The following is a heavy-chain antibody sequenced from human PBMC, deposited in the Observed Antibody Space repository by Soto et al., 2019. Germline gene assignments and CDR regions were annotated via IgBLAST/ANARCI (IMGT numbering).Heavy chain of an antibody. CDR3: ARGTARLDS. CDR2: IHPKDGST. CDR1: GYSFTSYY. Sequence: ASVKVSCKASGYSFTSYYIHWVRQAPGQGLEWMGIIHPKDGSTTYAQKFQDRVTMTRDTSSSSVYMELSSLRSEDSAVYYCARGTARLDSWGQGTLVTVSS. V-gene: IGHV1-46*01. D-gene: IGHD6-6*01. J-gene: IGHJ4*02.